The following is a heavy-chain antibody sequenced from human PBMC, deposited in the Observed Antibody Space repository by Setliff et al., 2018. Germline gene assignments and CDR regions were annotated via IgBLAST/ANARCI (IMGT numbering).Heavy chain of an antibody. D-gene: IGHD3-22*01. CDR2: TIPIFGTT. Sequence: SVKVSCTASGATFSSYGISWVRQAPGQGLEWMAGTIPIFGTTEYAQKFQGRLTIITDESTNTAFMQLSSLRSDDTAVYYCVREGVDSRSSTDYRYYMDVWGKGTTVTVSS. CDR1: GATFSSYG. V-gene: IGHV1-69*05. CDR3: VREGVDSRSSTDYRYYMDV. J-gene: IGHJ6*03.